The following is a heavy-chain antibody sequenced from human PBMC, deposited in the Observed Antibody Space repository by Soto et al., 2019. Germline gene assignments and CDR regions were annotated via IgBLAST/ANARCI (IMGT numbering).Heavy chain of an antibody. D-gene: IGHD5-18*01. CDR2: INPNSGGT. CDR1: GYTFTGYY. CDR3: ARGTYSYGLYYYYKDV. J-gene: IGHJ6*03. Sequence: ASVKVSCKASGYTFTGYYMHWVRQAPGQGLEWMGWINPNSGGTNYAQKFQGWVTMTRDTSISTAYMELSRLRSDDTAVYYCARGTYSYGLYYYYKDVWGRGTTVPVSS. V-gene: IGHV1-2*04.